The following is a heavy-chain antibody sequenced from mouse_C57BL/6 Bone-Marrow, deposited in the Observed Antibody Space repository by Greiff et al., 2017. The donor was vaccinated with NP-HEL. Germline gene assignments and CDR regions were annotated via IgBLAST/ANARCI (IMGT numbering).Heavy chain of an antibody. CDR3: ARHDGGGAMDY. CDR2: IYPSDSET. Sequence: QVQLQQPGAELVKPGASVKLSCKASGYTFTSYWMHWVKQRPGQGLEWIGNIYPSDSETHYNQKFKDKATLTVDKSSSTAYMQLSSLTSEDSAVYYCARHDGGGAMDYWGQGTSVTVSS. V-gene: IGHV1-61*01. D-gene: IGHD2-12*01. J-gene: IGHJ4*01. CDR1: GYTFTSYW.